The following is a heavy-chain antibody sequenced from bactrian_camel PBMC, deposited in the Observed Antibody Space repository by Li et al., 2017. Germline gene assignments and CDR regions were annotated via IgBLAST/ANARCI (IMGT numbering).Heavy chain of an antibody. CDR1: GNTYSLNC. CDR2: IYSFDRST. D-gene: IGHD3*01. J-gene: IGHJ4*01. Sequence: VQLVESGGGTAQPGRSLRLSYAASGNTYSLNCLGWFRQTTGKEREQVAVFIYSFDRSTRYADSVKGRFTISQDNAKNMVYLQVNSLKAEDTAMYYCAAGWSFGVGTLLRRHVNYWGQGTQVTVS. V-gene: IGHV3S54*01. CDR3: AAGWSFGVGTLLRRHVNY.